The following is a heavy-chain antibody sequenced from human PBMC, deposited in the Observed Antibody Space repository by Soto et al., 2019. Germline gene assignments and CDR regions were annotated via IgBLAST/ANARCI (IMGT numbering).Heavy chain of an antibody. V-gene: IGHV1-2*02. CDR3: ARESRSSWYWFDP. Sequence: ASVKVSCKASGYTFTGYYMHWVRQAPGQGLEWMGWINPNSGGTNYAQKFQGRVTMTRDTSISTAYMELSRLRSDDTAVYYCARESRSSWYWFDPWGQGTLVTVS. J-gene: IGHJ5*02. CDR2: INPNSGGT. D-gene: IGHD6-13*01. CDR1: GYTFTGYY.